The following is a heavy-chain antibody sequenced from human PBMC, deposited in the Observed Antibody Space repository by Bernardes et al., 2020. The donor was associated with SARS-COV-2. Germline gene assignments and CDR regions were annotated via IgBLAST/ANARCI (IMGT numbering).Heavy chain of an antibody. CDR3: ARARVGDFWSGSHYYYYYMDV. CDR2: IYYSGST. Sequence: SETLSLTCTVSGGSISSSSYYWGWIRQPPGKGLEWIGSIYYSGSTYYNPSLKSRVTISVDTSKNQFSLKLSSVTAADTAVYYCARARVGDFWSGSHYYYYYMDVWGKGTTVTVSS. V-gene: IGHV4-39*07. D-gene: IGHD3-3*01. CDR1: GGSISSSSYY. J-gene: IGHJ6*03.